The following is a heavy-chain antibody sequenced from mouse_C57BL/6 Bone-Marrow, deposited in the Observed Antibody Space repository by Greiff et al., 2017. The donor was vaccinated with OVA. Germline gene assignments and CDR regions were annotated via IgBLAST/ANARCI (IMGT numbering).Heavy chain of an antibody. CDR2: IHPSDSDT. CDR3: AIDYYYGSSYDYFDY. D-gene: IGHD1-1*01. Sequence: QVQLKQPGAELVKPGASVKVSCKASGYTFTSYWMHWVKQRPGQGLEWIGRIHPSDSDTNYNQKFKGKATLTVDKSSSTAYMQLSSLTSEDSAVYYCAIDYYYGSSYDYFDYWGQGTTLTVSS. CDR1: GYTFTSYW. V-gene: IGHV1-74*01. J-gene: IGHJ2*01.